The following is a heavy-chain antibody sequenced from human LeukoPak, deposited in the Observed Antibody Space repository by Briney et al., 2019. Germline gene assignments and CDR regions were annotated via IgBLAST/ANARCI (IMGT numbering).Heavy chain of an antibody. Sequence: WGSLRLSCAASGFTVSNNYMSWVRQAPGKGLEWVSLIYSSGSTHYADSVKGRFTISRDNSKNTLSLQMNSLRAEDSAMYYCARDRRGYSAYDYEACLDYWGQGTLVTVSS. CDR2: IYSSGST. CDR1: GFTVSNNY. CDR3: ARDRRGYSAYDYEACLDY. V-gene: IGHV3-66*03. J-gene: IGHJ4*02. D-gene: IGHD5-12*01.